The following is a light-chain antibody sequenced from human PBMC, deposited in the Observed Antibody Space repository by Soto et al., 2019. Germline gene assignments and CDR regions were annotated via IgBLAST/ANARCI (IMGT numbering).Light chain of an antibody. J-gene: IGKJ1*01. CDR2: GAS. CDR1: QSVSSN. V-gene: IGKV3-15*01. Sequence: EIVMTQSPATLSVSPGERATLSCRASQSVSSNLAWYQQKPGQAPRLLIYGASTRATGIPARFSGSGSGTEFTPTISSLQSEDFAVYYCQQYNNWPPRETFGQGTKVEIK. CDR3: QQYNNWPPRET.